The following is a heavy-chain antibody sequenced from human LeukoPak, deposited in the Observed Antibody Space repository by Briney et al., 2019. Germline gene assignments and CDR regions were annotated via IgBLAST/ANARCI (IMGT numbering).Heavy chain of an antibody. Sequence: PGRSLRLSCAASGFTFSNYFMHWVRQAPGKGLEWVADIANDGSHTFYVESVKGRFTISRDNSKNTLYLQMNSLRVEDTAAYFCARERQDTIIHSGAFDIWGQGTMVTVSS. CDR2: IANDGSHT. CDR3: ARERQDTIIHSGAFDI. V-gene: IGHV3-30-3*01. CDR1: GFTFSNYF. D-gene: IGHD3-10*01. J-gene: IGHJ3*02.